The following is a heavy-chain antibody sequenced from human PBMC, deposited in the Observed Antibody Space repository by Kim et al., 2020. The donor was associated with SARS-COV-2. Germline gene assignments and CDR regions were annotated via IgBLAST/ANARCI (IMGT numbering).Heavy chain of an antibody. Sequence: GGSLRLSCAASGFTFSSYWMSWVRQAPGKGLEWVANIKQDGSEKYYVDSVKGRFTISRDNAKNSLYLQMNSLRAEDTAVYYCARDSMVRGDKYYYYGMDVWDQGTTVTVSS. CDR1: GFTFSSYW. V-gene: IGHV3-7*01. CDR3: ARDSMVRGDKYYYYGMDV. CDR2: IKQDGSEK. J-gene: IGHJ6*02. D-gene: IGHD3-10*01.